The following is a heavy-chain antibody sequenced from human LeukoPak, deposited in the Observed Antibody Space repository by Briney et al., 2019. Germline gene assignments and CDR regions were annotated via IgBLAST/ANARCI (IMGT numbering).Heavy chain of an antibody. D-gene: IGHD3-10*01. CDR1: GGSISSSSYY. CDR2: IYYSGST. Sequence: PSETLSLTCTVSGGSISSSSYYWSWIRQPPGKGLEWIGYIYYSGSTNYNPSLKSRVTISVDTSKNQFSLKLSSVTAADTAVYYCARVRGWFGEFDDAFDIWGQGTMVTVSS. J-gene: IGHJ3*02. V-gene: IGHV4-61*01. CDR3: ARVRGWFGEFDDAFDI.